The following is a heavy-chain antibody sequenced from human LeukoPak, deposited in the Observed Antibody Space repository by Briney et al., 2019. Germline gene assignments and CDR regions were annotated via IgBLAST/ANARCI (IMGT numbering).Heavy chain of an antibody. CDR2: IQYDRTNE. V-gene: IGHV3-30*02. J-gene: IGHJ6*03. CDR1: AFTFSSYG. Sequence: GGSLRLSCAASAFTFSSYGTHWVRQAPGKGLEWVAYIQYDRTNEQYAHSVKGRFRISRDNSKNILYLQMNSLRTEDTAVYYCAKDRCSNGIGCYYYYMDVWGKGTTVTISS. CDR3: AKDRCSNGIGCYYYYMDV. D-gene: IGHD2-8*01.